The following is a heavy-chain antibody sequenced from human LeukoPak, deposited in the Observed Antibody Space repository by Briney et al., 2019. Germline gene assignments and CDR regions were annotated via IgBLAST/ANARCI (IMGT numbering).Heavy chain of an antibody. CDR3: AKDGYNYDSSGHFDY. Sequence: GGSLRLSCAASGFTFSTYAMHWVRQPPGKGLEWVSAISGSGGATYHADADSVKGRFIISRDNSKNTLYLQINCLRVEDTAVYYCAKDGYNYDSSGHFDYWGQGTLVTVSS. CDR1: GFTFSTYA. CDR2: ISGSGGAT. J-gene: IGHJ4*02. V-gene: IGHV3-23*01. D-gene: IGHD3-22*01.